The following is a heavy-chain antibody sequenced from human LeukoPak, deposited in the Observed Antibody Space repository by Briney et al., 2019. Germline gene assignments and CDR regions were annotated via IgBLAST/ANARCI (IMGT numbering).Heavy chain of an antibody. D-gene: IGHD2-2*01. CDR2: SGSGGST. V-gene: IGHV3-23*01. CDR1: GFTFSSYA. CDR3: AKDRHAPGRYCSSTICFPFDP. J-gene: IGHJ5*02. Sequence: PGGSLRLSCAASGFTFSSYAMSWVRQAPGKGLEWVSASGSGGSTYYADSVKGRFTISRDNSKNTLYLQMNSLRAEDTAVYYCAKDRHAPGRYCSSTICFPFDPWGQGTLVTVSS.